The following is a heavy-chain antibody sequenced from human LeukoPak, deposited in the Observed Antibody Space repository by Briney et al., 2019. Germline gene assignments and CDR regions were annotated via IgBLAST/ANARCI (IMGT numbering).Heavy chain of an antibody. J-gene: IGHJ3*02. Sequence: PSETLSLTCAVYGGSFSGYYWSWIRQPPGKGLEWIGEINHSGSTNYNPSLKSRVTISVDTSKNQFSLKLSSVTAADTAVYYCARTPLWFGELGAFDIWGQGTMVTVSS. D-gene: IGHD3-10*01. CDR3: ARTPLWFGELGAFDI. V-gene: IGHV4-34*01. CDR1: GGSFSGYY. CDR2: INHSGST.